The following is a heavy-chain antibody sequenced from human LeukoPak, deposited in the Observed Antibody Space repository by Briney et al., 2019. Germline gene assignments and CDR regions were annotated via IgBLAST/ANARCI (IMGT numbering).Heavy chain of an antibody. CDR2: IYTSGST. V-gene: IGHV4-4*07. CDR1: GGSISSYY. CDR3: ARRRSSSVVVPAALPEVRDAFDI. Sequence: SETLSLTCTVSGGSISSYYWSWIRQPAGQGLQWIGRIYTSGSTNYNPSLKSRVTMSLDTSKNQFSLQLNSVTAADTAVYYCARRRSSSVVVPAALPEVRDAFDIWGQGTMVTVSS. J-gene: IGHJ3*02. D-gene: IGHD2-2*01.